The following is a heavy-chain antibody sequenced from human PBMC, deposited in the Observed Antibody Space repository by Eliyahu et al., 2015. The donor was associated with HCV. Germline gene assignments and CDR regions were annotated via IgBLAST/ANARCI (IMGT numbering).Heavy chain of an antibody. D-gene: IGHD3-22*01. CDR1: GGXISXXSYY. CDR3: ARGRRDYYDSGEWFDP. Sequence: QVQLQESGPGLVKPSQTLSLTCTVSGGXISXXSYYWXWIRXPAGKGLEWIGRIYTSGNTNYNPSLKSRVTISVDTSKNQFSLKLSSVTAADTAVYYCARGRRDYYDSGEWFDPWGQGTXVTVSS. V-gene: IGHV4-61*02. CDR2: IYTSGNT. J-gene: IGHJ5*02.